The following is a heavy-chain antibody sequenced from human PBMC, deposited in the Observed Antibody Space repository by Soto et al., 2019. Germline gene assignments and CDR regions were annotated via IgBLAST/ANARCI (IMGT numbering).Heavy chain of an antibody. CDR3: ARDAPPADY. Sequence: QVQLVQSGAEVKKPGASVKVSCKASGYTFTSYGISWVRQAPGQGLEWMGWIRAYNGNTNYAQKLQGRVTMTTDTSTSTADMELRSLICDDTAVYDCARDAPPADYWGQGTLVTVSS. CDR1: GYTFTSYG. CDR2: IRAYNGNT. V-gene: IGHV1-18*01. J-gene: IGHJ4*02.